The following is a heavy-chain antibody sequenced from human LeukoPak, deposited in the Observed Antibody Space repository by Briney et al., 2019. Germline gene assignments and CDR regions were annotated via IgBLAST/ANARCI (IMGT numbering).Heavy chain of an antibody. CDR2: ISGSGGST. Sequence: GGSLRLSCAASGFTLSSYAMSWVCQAPGKGLEWDSGISGSGGSTYYADSVKGRFTISRDNSKNTLYLQMNSLRAEDTAVYYCAKDPQYTPYCSSSICPTAFDIWGQATMVTVSS. CDR1: GFTLSSYA. D-gene: IGHD2-2*01. J-gene: IGHJ3*02. V-gene: IGHV3-23*01. CDR3: AKDPQYTPYCSSSICPTAFDI.